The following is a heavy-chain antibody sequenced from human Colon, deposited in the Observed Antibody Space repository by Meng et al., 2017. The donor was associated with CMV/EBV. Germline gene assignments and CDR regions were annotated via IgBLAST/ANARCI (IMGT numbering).Heavy chain of an antibody. V-gene: IGHV4-28*01. CDR1: GRSISSTNG. CDR2: TYYSANT. CDR3: VRKGTTETYYSD. D-gene: IGHD1-26*01. Sequence: QVQLQQSGPGLVKTSDTLSRTCAVSGRSISSTNGWGWPRQPPGKGLEWIGYTYYSANTYYNPSLRSRITMSVDTSKSEFSLKVTSVTAVDTDVYYCVRKGTTETYYSDWGQGTLVTVSS. J-gene: IGHJ4*02.